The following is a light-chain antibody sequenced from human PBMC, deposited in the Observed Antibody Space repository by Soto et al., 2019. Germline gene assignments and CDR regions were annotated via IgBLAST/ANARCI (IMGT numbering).Light chain of an antibody. CDR2: EVS. J-gene: IGLJ2*01. V-gene: IGLV2-23*02. CDR1: SSDVGSYNL. CDR3: GSHAGSSTLV. Sequence: QSALTQPASVSGSPGQSITISCTGTSSDVGSYNLVSWYQQHPGKAPKLMIYEVSKRPSGVSNRFSGSKSGNTASLTISGLQAEDEADYYYGSHAGSSTLVFGGGTKVTVL.